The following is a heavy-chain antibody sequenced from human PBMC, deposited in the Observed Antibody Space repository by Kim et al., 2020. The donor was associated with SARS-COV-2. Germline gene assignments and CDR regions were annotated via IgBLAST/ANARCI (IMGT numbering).Heavy chain of an antibody. J-gene: IGHJ4*02. D-gene: IGHD5-12*01. CDR3: ARGGWLQLAY. CDR1: GGSVSSGSYY. V-gene: IGHV4-61*01. Sequence: SETLSLTCTVSGGSVSSGSYYWSWIRQPPGKGLEWIGYIYYSGSTNYNPSLKSRVTISVDTSKNRFSLKLSSVTAADTAVYYCARGGWLQLAYWGQGTLVTVSS. CDR2: IYYSGST.